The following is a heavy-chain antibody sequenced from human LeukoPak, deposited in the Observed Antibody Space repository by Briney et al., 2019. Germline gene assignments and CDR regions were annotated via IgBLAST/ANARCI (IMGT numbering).Heavy chain of an antibody. Sequence: SETLSLTCAVSGGSISSSNWWSWVRQPPGKGLEWIGEIYHSGSTNYNPSLKSRVTISVDKSKNQFSLKLSSVTAADTAVYYCARDPGDSSGWYGDAFDIWGQGTMVTVSS. CDR1: GGSISSSNW. J-gene: IGHJ3*02. V-gene: IGHV4-4*02. D-gene: IGHD6-19*01. CDR3: ARDPGDSSGWYGDAFDI. CDR2: IYHSGST.